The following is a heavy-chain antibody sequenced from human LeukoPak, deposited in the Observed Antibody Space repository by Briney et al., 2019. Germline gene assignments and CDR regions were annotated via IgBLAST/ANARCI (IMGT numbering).Heavy chain of an antibody. V-gene: IGHV3-21*01. D-gene: IGHD2-21*02. CDR1: GFTFSSYS. Sequence: GGSLRLSCAASGFTFSSYSMNWVRQAPGKGLEWVSSISSSSSYIYYADSVRGRFTISRDNAKNSLYLQMNSLRAEDTAVYYCARDVTATASFDYWGQGTLVTVSS. J-gene: IGHJ4*02. CDR3: ARDVTATASFDY. CDR2: ISSSSSYI.